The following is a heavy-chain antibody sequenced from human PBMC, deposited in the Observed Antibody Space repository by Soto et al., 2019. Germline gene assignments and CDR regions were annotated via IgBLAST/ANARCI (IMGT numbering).Heavy chain of an antibody. CDR1: GFTLSDYY. Sequence: GGSLRLSCAASGFTLSDYYMSWIRQAPGKGLEWVSYISSSGSTIYYADSVKGRFTISRDNAKNSLYLQMNSLRAEDTAVYYCARGRARMATIKSSSYYGMDVWGQGTTVTVSS. CDR2: ISSSGSTI. CDR3: ARGRARMATIKSSSYYGMDV. J-gene: IGHJ6*02. V-gene: IGHV3-11*01. D-gene: IGHD5-12*01.